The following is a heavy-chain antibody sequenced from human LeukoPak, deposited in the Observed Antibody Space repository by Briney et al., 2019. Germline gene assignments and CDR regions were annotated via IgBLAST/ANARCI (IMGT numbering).Heavy chain of an antibody. CDR3: AREAGDNTYNV. D-gene: IGHD3-16*01. CDR1: GYTFTDFY. CDR2: MNPKTGET. V-gene: IGHV1-2*02. J-gene: IGHJ3*01. Sequence: GASVKVFCKASGYTFTDFYMHWVRQAPGQGLEWLGWMNPKTGETRYGQNFQGRVTMTRDTSITTAYMELSSLRSDDTAVYYCAREAGDNTYNVWGQGTMVTVS.